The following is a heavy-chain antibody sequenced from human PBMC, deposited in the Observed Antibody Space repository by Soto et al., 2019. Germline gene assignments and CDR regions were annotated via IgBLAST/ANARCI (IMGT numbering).Heavy chain of an antibody. CDR1: GFTFSSYA. Sequence: GGSLRLSCAASGFTFSSYAMSWVRQAPGKGLEWVSAISGSGGSTYYADSVKGRFTISRDNSKNTLYLQMNSLRAEDTAVYYCAKTYYDILTGYRTDAFDIWGQGTMVTVSS. CDR2: ISGSGGST. V-gene: IGHV3-23*01. CDR3: AKTYYDILTGYRTDAFDI. D-gene: IGHD3-9*01. J-gene: IGHJ3*02.